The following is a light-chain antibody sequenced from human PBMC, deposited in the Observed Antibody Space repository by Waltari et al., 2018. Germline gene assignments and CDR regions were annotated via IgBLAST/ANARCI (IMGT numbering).Light chain of an antibody. V-gene: IGLV2-14*01. J-gene: IGLJ1*01. Sequence: QSAPSQPASVSGSPGQSLTISCTAPLSDAGGYTYVSRYQPHPGKAPKLMIDDVSNRPSGVANRFSGSKSGNTASLTISGLQAEDEADYYCSSYTSSSTSPYVFGTGTKVTVL. CDR3: SSYTSSSTSPYV. CDR2: DVS. CDR1: LSDAGGYTY.